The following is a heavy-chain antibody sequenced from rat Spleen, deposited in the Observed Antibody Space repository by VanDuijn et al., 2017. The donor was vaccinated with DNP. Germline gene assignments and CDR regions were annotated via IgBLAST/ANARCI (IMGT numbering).Heavy chain of an antibody. V-gene: IGHV5-7*01. CDR1: GFTFTDYN. CDR2: ISYDGSST. J-gene: IGHJ2*01. CDR3: AIANGNY. D-gene: IGHD4-1*01. Sequence: EVQLVESGGGLVQPGRSLKLSCAASGFTFTDYNMAWVRQAPKKGLEWVATISYDGSSTYYRDSVKGRFTISRDSAKSTLYLQMDSLRSEDTATYFCAIANGNYWGQGVMVTVSS.